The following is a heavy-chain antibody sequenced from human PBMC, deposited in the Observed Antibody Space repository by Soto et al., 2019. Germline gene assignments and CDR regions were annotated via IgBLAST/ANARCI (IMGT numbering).Heavy chain of an antibody. Sequence: QVQLVESGGGVVQPGRSLTLSCAASGFTFSRFSMHWVRQAPGKGLAWVAVISYDGSNTHYAESVKGRFNISRDDSKNTVYLQMNILRGEDSAVYYCARDHGMFLSYYYYGMDVWGQGTMVTVSS. CDR3: ARDHGMFLSYYYYGMDV. D-gene: IGHD3-10*02. CDR2: ISYDGSNT. V-gene: IGHV3-30-3*01. CDR1: GFTFSRFS. J-gene: IGHJ6*02.